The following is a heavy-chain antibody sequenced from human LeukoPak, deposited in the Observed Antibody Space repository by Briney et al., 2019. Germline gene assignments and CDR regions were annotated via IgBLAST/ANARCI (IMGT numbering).Heavy chain of an antibody. CDR1: GYTFTSYH. Sequence: ASVKVSCKASGYTFTSYHMHWVRQAPGQGLEWMGIINPSGGSTTYAQKFQGRVTITADKSTSTAYMELSSLRSEDTAVYYCAPAIVGATKWGQGTLVTVSS. CDR2: INPSGGST. J-gene: IGHJ4*02. CDR3: APAIVGATK. D-gene: IGHD1-26*01. V-gene: IGHV1-46*03.